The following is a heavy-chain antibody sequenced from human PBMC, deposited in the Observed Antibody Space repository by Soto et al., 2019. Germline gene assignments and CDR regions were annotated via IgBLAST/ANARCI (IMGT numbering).Heavy chain of an antibody. Sequence: SVEVSCKASGGTFSSYAISWVRQAPGQGLEWMGGIIPIFGTANYAQKFQGRVTITADESTSTAYMELSSLRSEDTAVYYCASRFIIFSYGSRTAYVIWGQGAMVTVSS. CDR3: ASRFIIFSYGSRTAYVI. CDR1: GGTFSSYA. D-gene: IGHD5-18*01. V-gene: IGHV1-69*13. CDR2: IIPIFGTA. J-gene: IGHJ3*02.